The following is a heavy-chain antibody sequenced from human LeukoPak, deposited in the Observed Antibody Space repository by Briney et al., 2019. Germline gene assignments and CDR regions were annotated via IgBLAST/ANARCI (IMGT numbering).Heavy chain of an antibody. D-gene: IGHD3-22*01. CDR1: GFTFSSYG. CDR3: AKDMDRTYYYDSSGPYFDY. V-gene: IGHV3-30*18. CDR2: ISYDGSNK. J-gene: IGHJ4*02. Sequence: GGSLRLSCAASGFTFSSYGMHWVRQAPGKGLEWVAVISYDGSNKYYADSVKGRFTISRDNSKNTLYLQMNSLRAEDTAVYYCAKDMDRTYYYDSSGPYFDYWDQGTLVTVSS.